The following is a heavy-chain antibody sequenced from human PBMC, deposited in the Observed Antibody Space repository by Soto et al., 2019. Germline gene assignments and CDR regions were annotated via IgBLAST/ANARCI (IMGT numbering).Heavy chain of an antibody. CDR1: GGSFSGYY. V-gene: IGHV4-34*01. CDR2: INHSGST. CDR3: ARGSPITMIVVVSCCYFDY. Sequence: QVQLQQWGAGLLKPSETLSLTCAVYGGSFSGYYWSWIRQPPGKGLEWIGEINHSGSTSYNPSLKSRVTRSVDTSKNQCSLKLSSVTAADTAVYYCARGSPITMIVVVSCCYFDYWGQGTLVTVSS. D-gene: IGHD3-22*01. J-gene: IGHJ4*02.